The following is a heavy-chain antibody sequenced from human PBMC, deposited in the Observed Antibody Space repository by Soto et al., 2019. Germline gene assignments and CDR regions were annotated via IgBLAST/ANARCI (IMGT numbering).Heavy chain of an antibody. Sequence: QVHLVQSGTEVKKPGSPLKVSCKASGGTLSSSGFSWLQQAPGQGLEWMGMIVPSLDTTNYAQKFQARVTITADEVTSTAYMELRSLRSEDTAVYYCARWPQPRYTADPYAVDVWGQGTRVIVSS. V-gene: IGHV1-69*11. J-gene: IGHJ6*02. CDR2: IVPSLDTT. D-gene: IGHD3-16*02. CDR1: GGTLSSSG. CDR3: ARWPQPRYTADPYAVDV.